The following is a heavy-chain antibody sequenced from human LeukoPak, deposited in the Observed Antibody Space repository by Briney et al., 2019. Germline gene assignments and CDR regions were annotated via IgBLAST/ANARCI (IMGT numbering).Heavy chain of an antibody. V-gene: IGHV1-2*02. CDR3: ARDGVEYYDSGGYSNWFNP. CDR1: GYTFSGYY. J-gene: IGHJ5*02. Sequence: ASVKVSCKASGYTFSGYYMHWVRQAPGQGLEWMGWINPRSAGTNYAQKFQGRVTMTRDTSISTVYLELSSLRSDDTAVYYCARDGVEYYDSGGYSNWFNPWGQGTLVTVSS. D-gene: IGHD3-22*01. CDR2: INPRSAGT.